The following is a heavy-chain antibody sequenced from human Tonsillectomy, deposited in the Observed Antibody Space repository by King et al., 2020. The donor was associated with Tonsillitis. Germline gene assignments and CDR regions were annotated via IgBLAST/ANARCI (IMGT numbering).Heavy chain of an antibody. CDR3: ARGSMSTVTHVCALDY. Sequence: QLVQSGGGLVQPGGSLRLSCAASGFAFSRYWMSWVRQAPGKGLEWVTNIKQDGSEKYYVDSVKGRFTISRDNTKNSLYLQMNSLKAEDTAVYYCARGSMSTVTHVCALDYWGQGTLVTVSS. J-gene: IGHJ4*02. V-gene: IGHV3-7*03. CDR2: IKQDGSEK. CDR1: GFAFSRYW. D-gene: IGHD4-17*01.